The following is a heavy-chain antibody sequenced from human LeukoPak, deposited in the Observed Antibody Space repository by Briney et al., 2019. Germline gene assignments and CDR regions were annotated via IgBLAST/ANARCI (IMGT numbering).Heavy chain of an antibody. Sequence: SETLSLTSTDPVGSPSIYFWCWIRQPVRTGLEWIGRIYTRGSINYNPSLTSRVTMSVDTSKDQFSLMLCSVTVADTAVYYCARDQQQLVSHWFDPWGQGTLVTVSS. J-gene: IGHJ5*02. CDR2: IYTRGSI. CDR1: VGSPSIYF. CDR3: ARDQQQLVSHWFDP. D-gene: IGHD6-13*01. V-gene: IGHV4-4*07.